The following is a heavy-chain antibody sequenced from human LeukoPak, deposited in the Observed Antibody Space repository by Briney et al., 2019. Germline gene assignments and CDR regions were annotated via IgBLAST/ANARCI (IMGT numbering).Heavy chain of an antibody. CDR3: AREGTAGPYYFDD. J-gene: IGHJ4*02. CDR2: ICANIGNT. Sequence: ASVKVSCKSSGYSLTSHGITWVRQDPGQGPEWMGWICANIGNTNYAQQLRGRATATTDTSRRLASMELRSLRSADTAVNSRAREGTAGPYYFDDWGQRPLVTVSS. V-gene: IGHV1-18*01. D-gene: IGHD3-10*01. CDR1: GYSLTSHG.